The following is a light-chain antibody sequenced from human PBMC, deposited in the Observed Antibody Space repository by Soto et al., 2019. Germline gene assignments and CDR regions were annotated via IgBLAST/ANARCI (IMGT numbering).Light chain of an antibody. Sequence: EIVLPHSPATLSLSPLERGTLXLLASQSVSSYLAWYQQKPGQAPRLLIYDASNRATGVPARFSGSGSGTDFTLTISSLEPEDFALYYCQQRNNWPPITFGQGTRLENK. J-gene: IGKJ5*01. CDR2: DAS. V-gene: IGKV3-11*01. CDR1: QSVSSY. CDR3: QQRNNWPPIT.